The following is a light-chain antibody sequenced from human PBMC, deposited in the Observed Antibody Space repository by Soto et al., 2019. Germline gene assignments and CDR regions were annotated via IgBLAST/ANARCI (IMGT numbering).Light chain of an antibody. J-gene: IGKJ1*01. CDR3: QQYGSSPQGT. CDR2: GAS. V-gene: IGKV3-20*01. CDR1: QSVSSSY. Sequence: EIVLTQSPATLSLSPGERATLSCRASQSVSSSYLAWYQQKPGQAPRLLIYGASSRATGIPDRFSGSGSGTDFTLTISRLEPEDFAVYYCQQYGSSPQGTFGQGTKVDIK.